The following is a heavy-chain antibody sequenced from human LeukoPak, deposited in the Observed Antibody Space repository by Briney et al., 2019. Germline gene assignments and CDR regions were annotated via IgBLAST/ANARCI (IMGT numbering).Heavy chain of an antibody. V-gene: IGHV4-28*05. D-gene: IGHD3-22*01. Sequence: SETLSLTCAVSGYSISSPNWWGWVRQPPGKGLEWIGYIYYTGSIYYNPSLKSRVTMSVDTSKNQFSLELSSVTAADTAVYYCVRRGTYYYDKSNKSFFDCWGQGTLVTVSS. CDR1: GYSISSPNW. J-gene: IGHJ4*02. CDR3: VRRGTYYYDKSNKSFFDC. CDR2: IYYTGSI.